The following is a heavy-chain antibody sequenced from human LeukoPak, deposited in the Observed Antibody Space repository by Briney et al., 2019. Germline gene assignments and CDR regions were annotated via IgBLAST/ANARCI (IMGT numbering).Heavy chain of an antibody. V-gene: IGHV3-30*18. CDR1: GFTFSRYG. CDR2: ISYDGSNK. CDR3: AKDAGSSGWYADY. D-gene: IGHD6-19*01. Sequence: PGGSLRLSCAASGFTFSRYGMHWVRQATGKWLECVAVISYDGSNKYSADPVKGRYTISRDNSKNTLYLQMNSLRAEDTAVYYCAKDAGSSGWYADYWGRGTLVTVFS. J-gene: IGHJ4*02.